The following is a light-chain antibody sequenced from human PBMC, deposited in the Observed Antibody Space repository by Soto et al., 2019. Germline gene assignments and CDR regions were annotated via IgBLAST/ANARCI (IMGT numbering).Light chain of an antibody. V-gene: IGLV2-11*01. Sequence: SVLTQPRSVSGSPGQSVTIPCAGTSSDVGAYNYVSWYQQHPGKAPKLMLYAVTKRPSGVSDRFSGSKSGNTASLTISGLQADDEADYYCCSYAGRFTWVFGGGTQLTVL. CDR2: AVT. CDR1: SSDVGAYNY. J-gene: IGLJ3*02. CDR3: CSYAGRFTWV.